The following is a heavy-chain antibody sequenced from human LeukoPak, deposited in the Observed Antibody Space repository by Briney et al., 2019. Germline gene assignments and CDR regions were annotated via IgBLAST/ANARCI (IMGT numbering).Heavy chain of an antibody. CDR2: IKSSSSII. CDR1: GFTFSSFS. V-gene: IGHV3-48*04. D-gene: IGHD2-15*01. CDR3: AREVAVTEAFDI. Sequence: GGSLRLSCAASGFTFSSFSMNWVRQAPGKGLEWVAYIKSSSSIIYYADSVKGRFTISRDNANNSLYLQMNSLRAEDTAVYYCAREVAVTEAFDIWGQGTMVTVSS. J-gene: IGHJ3*02.